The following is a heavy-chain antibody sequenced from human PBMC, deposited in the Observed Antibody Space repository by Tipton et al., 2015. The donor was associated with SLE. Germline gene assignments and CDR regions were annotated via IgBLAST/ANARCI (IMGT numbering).Heavy chain of an antibody. CDR3: ARGAYGVGNYYFYGLDV. D-gene: IGHD2-21*01. V-gene: IGHV3-30*04. Sequence: SLRLSCAASGFTFSTYAMHWVRQAPGKGLEWVAVISYDGSNNYYADSVKGRFTISRDNSKNTLYLQMNSLRAEDTAIYYCARGAYGVGNYYFYGLDVWGQGTTVTVS. CDR1: GFTFSTYA. J-gene: IGHJ6*02. CDR2: ISYDGSNN.